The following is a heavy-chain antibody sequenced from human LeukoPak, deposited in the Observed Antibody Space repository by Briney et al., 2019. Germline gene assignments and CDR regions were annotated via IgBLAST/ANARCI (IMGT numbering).Heavy chain of an antibody. CDR3: AKEGELGYYFDY. Sequence: PGGSLRLSCAASGFTFSSYGMHWVRQAPGKGLEWVAVISYDGSNKYYADSVKGRFTISRDNSKNTLYLQMNSLRAEDTAVYYCAKEGELGYYFDYWGQGTLVTVSS. J-gene: IGHJ4*02. CDR2: ISYDGSNK. D-gene: IGHD1-26*01. V-gene: IGHV3-30*18. CDR1: GFTFSSYG.